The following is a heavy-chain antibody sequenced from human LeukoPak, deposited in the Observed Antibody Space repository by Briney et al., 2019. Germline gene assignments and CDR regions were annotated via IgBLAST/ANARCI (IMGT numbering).Heavy chain of an antibody. V-gene: IGHV4-30-2*01. Sequence: SQTLSLTCAVSGGSISSGGYSWSWIRQPPGKGLEWIGYIYHSGSTYYNPSLKSRVTISVDRSKNQFSLKLSSVTAADTAVYYCARGGYYDSSGPDWFDPWGQGTLVTVSS. D-gene: IGHD3-22*01. J-gene: IGHJ5*02. CDR1: GGSISSGGYS. CDR3: ARGGYYDSSGPDWFDP. CDR2: IYHSGST.